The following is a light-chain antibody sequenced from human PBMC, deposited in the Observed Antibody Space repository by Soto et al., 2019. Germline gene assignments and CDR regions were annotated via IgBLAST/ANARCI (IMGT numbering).Light chain of an antibody. CDR2: DVT. V-gene: IGLV2-11*01. CDR1: NSDVGGYNY. J-gene: IGLJ2*01. CDR3: CSYAGSYTSL. Sequence: SALTQPRSMSGSPGQSVTISCTGTNSDVGGYNYVSWYQQHPGKAPKLMIYDVTKRPSGVPDRVSGSKSGNTASLTISGLQAEDEGDYYCCSYAGSYTSLFGGGTKLTVL.